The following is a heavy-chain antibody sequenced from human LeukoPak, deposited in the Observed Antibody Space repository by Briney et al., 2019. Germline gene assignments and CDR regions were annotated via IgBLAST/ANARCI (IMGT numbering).Heavy chain of an antibody. CDR2: IWYDGSNK. V-gene: IGHV3-33*01. Sequence: PGGSLRLSCAASGFTFSSYGMHWVRQAPGKGLEWVAVIWYDGSNKYYADSVKGRFTISRDNSKNTLYLQMNSLRAEDTAVYYCARDSVGRFARSYYFDYWGQAALVSVSS. CDR1: GFTFSSYG. J-gene: IGHJ4*02. D-gene: IGHD3-16*01. CDR3: ARDSVGRFARSYYFDY.